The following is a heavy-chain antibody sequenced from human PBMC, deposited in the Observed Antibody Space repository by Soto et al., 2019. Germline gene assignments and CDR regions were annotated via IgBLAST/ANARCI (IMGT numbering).Heavy chain of an antibody. CDR2: IYYTGST. V-gene: IGHV4-59*08. Sequence: PSETLSLTCTVSGGSINNYYWSWIRQPPGKGLECIGYIYYTGSTNYNPSLKTRVTISVDTSKNQISLMLTSVTAADTAVYSCARRSKDSGGWSFDYWGRGTLVTVSS. J-gene: IGHJ4*02. D-gene: IGHD2-15*01. CDR1: GGSINNYY. CDR3: ARRSKDSGGWSFDY.